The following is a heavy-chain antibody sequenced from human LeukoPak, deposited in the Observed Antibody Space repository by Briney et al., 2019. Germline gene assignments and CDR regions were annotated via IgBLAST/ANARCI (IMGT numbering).Heavy chain of an antibody. CDR2: IRYDGSNK. D-gene: IGHD3-3*01. Sequence: GGSLRLSCAASGFTFSSYGMHWVRQAPGKGLEWVAFIRYDGSNKYYADSVKGRFTISRDNAKNSLYLQMNSLRAEDTAVYYCASGTIFGVVIISPPDYWGQGTLVTVSS. V-gene: IGHV3-30*02. J-gene: IGHJ4*02. CDR3: ASGTIFGVVIISPPDY. CDR1: GFTFSSYG.